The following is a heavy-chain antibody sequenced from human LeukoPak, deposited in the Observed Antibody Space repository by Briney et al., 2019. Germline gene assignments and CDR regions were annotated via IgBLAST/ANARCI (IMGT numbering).Heavy chain of an antibody. V-gene: IGHV1-2*02. J-gene: IGHJ4*02. CDR3: AHENTQYDILTGYWPNPQYNFDY. CDR1: GYTFTSYY. Sequence: AASVKVSCKASGYTFTSYYMHWVRQAPGQGLEWMGWINPNSGGTNYAQKFQGRVTMTRDTSISTAYMELSRLRSDDTAVYYCAHENTQYDILTGYWPNPQYNFDYWGQGTLVTVSS. CDR2: INPNSGGT. D-gene: IGHD3-9*01.